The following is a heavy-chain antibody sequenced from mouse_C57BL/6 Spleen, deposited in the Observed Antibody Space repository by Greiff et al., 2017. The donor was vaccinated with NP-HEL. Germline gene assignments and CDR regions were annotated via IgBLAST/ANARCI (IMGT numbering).Heavy chain of an antibody. J-gene: IGHJ2*01. CDR2: ISGGGGNT. CDR3: ARPLITTVVATGGFDY. Sequence: EVQRVESGGGLVKPGGSLKLSCAASGFTFSSYTMSWVRQTPEKRLEWVATISGGGGNTYYPDSVKGRFTISRDNAKNTLYLQMSSLRSEYTALYYCARPLITTVVATGGFDYWGQGTTLTVSS. D-gene: IGHD1-1*01. CDR1: GFTFSSYT. V-gene: IGHV5-9*01.